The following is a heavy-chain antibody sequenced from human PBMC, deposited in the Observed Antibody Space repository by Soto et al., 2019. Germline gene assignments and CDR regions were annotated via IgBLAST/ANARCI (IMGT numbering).Heavy chain of an antibody. Sequence: SETLSLTCTVSGGSISSYYWSWIRQPPGKGLEWIGYIYYSGSTTYNPSLKSRVTISVDTSKNQFSLKLSSVTAADTAVYYCARDRIYCSSTSCYDGFFDYWGQGTLVTVSS. V-gene: IGHV4-59*01. CDR3: ARDRIYCSSTSCYDGFFDY. CDR1: GGSISSYY. D-gene: IGHD2-2*01. J-gene: IGHJ4*02. CDR2: IYYSGST.